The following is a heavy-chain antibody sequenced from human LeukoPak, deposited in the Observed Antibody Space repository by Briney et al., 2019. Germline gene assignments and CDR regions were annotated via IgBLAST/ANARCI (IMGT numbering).Heavy chain of an antibody. Sequence: KSGGSLRLSCAASGFTVSSNYMSWVRQAPRKGLEWVGRIKSKTDGGTTDYAAPVKGRFTISRDDSKNTLYLQMNSLKTEDTAVYYCTTGPRHSSGWYSFDYWGQGTLVTVSS. V-gene: IGHV3-15*01. CDR3: TTGPRHSSGWYSFDY. D-gene: IGHD6-19*01. J-gene: IGHJ4*02. CDR2: IKSKTDGGTT. CDR1: GFTVSSNY.